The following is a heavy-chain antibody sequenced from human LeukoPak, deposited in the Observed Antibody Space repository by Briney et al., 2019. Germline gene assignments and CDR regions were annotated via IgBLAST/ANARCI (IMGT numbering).Heavy chain of an antibody. V-gene: IGHV3-21*01. CDR1: GFTFSSYS. Sequence: GGSLRLSCAASGFTFSSYSMNWVRQAPGKGLEWVSSISSSSSYIYYADSVKGRFTISRDNAKNSLYLQMNSLGAEDTAVYYCARGAYQLLRGYSYGHFAYWGQGTLVPVSS. J-gene: IGHJ4*02. CDR3: ARGAYQLLRGYSYGHFAY. CDR2: ISSSSSYI. D-gene: IGHD5-18*01.